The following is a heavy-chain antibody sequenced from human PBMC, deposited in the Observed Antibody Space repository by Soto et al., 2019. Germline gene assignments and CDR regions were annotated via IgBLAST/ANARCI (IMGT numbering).Heavy chain of an antibody. D-gene: IGHD2-2*01. Sequence: QVQLVQSGAEVKKPGSSVKVSCKASGGTFSSYTISWVRQAHGQRLEWMGRIIPILGIANYAQKFQGRVTITADKPTSTAYMELSSLRSEDTAVYYCARGTYCSSTSCRDWYFDLWGRGTLVTVST. V-gene: IGHV1-69*02. CDR2: IIPILGIA. CDR1: GGTFSSYT. J-gene: IGHJ2*01. CDR3: ARGTYCSSTSCRDWYFDL.